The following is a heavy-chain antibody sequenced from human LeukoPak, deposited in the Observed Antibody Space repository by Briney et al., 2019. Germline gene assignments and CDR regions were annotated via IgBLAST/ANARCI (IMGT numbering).Heavy chain of an antibody. Sequence: PSETLSLTCTVSGGSVSGDKYYWHWIRKSPGKGLEWIGFVYYSGRTKYNPSLNSRVTISRDTSNNQVSLKLGSVTAADTAIYFCVREVSTSFYDSSGYYRQTETFGVWGQGTMVTVSS. J-gene: IGHJ3*01. CDR3: VREVSTSFYDSSGYYRQTETFGV. V-gene: IGHV4-61*01. CDR2: VYYSGRT. D-gene: IGHD3-22*01. CDR1: GGSVSGDKYY.